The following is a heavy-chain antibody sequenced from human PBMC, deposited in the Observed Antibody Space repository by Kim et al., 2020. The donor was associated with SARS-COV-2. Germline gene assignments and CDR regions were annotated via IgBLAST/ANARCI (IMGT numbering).Heavy chain of an antibody. CDR3: ARHPPGIAAAGPVNWFDP. J-gene: IGHJ5*02. Sequence: SETLSLTCTVSGGSISSSSYYWGWIRQPPGKGLEWIGSIYYSGSTYYNPSLKSRVTISVDTSKNQFSLKLSSVTAADTAVYYCARHPPGIAAAGPVNWFDPWGPGTLVTVSS. V-gene: IGHV4-39*01. CDR1: GGSISSSSYY. D-gene: IGHD6-13*01. CDR2: IYYSGST.